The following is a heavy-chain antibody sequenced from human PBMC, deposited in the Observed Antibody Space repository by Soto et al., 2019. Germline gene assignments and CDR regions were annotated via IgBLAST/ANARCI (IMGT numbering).Heavy chain of an antibody. CDR3: ARGAAAGTAFDI. Sequence: GGSLRLSCAASGFTFSSYGMHWVRQAPGKGLEWVAVIWYDGSNKYYVDSVKGRFTISRDNSKNTLYLQMNSLRAEDTAVYYCARGAAAGTAFDIWGQGTMVTVSS. J-gene: IGHJ3*02. D-gene: IGHD6-13*01. V-gene: IGHV3-33*01. CDR2: IWYDGSNK. CDR1: GFTFSSYG.